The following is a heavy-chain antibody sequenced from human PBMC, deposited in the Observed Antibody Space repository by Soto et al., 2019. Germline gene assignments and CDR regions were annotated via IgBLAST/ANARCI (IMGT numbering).Heavy chain of an antibody. CDR3: ARPGKYGGNSVDY. CDR1: GGSISSSSYY. CDR2: IYYSGST. Sequence: QLQLQESGPGLVKPSETRSLTCTVSGGSISSSSYYWGWIRQPPGKGLEWIGSIYYSGSTYYNPSLKSRVTISVDTSKNQFSLKLSSVTAADTAVYYCARPGKYGGNSVDYWGQGTLVTVSS. J-gene: IGHJ4*02. D-gene: IGHD2-21*02. V-gene: IGHV4-39*01.